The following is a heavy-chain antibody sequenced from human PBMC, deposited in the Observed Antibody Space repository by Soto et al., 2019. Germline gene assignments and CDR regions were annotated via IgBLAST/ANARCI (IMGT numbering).Heavy chain of an antibody. J-gene: IGHJ5*02. Sequence: SETLSLTCAVSGGSISSGGYSWSWIRQPPGKGLEWIGYIYHSWSTYYNPSLKSRVTISDRSKNQFSLKLSSVTAADTAVYYCARVPGPWGQGTLVTVSS. CDR1: GGSISSGGYS. V-gene: IGHV4-30-2*01. CDR2: IYHSWST. CDR3: ARVPGP. D-gene: IGHD7-27*01.